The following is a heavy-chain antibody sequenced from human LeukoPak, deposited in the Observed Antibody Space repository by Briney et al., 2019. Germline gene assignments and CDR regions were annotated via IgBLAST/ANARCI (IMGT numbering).Heavy chain of an antibody. D-gene: IGHD3-16*01. V-gene: IGHV3-7*01. Sequence: GGSLRLSCAASGFTFSSYWMSWVRQAPGKGLEWVANIKQDGSEKSYVDSVKGRFTISRDNAKNSLYLQMNSLRAEDTAVYYCARDASYYDYVWGSYSNYYYGMDVWGQGTTVTVSS. CDR3: ARDASYYDYVWGSYSNYYYGMDV. CDR1: GFTFSSYW. CDR2: IKQDGSEK. J-gene: IGHJ6*02.